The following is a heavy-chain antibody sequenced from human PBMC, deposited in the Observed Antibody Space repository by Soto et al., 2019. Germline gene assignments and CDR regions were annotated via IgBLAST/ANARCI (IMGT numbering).Heavy chain of an antibody. CDR3: ARGRPGYCSGGSCYATTYYEIDY. J-gene: IGHJ4*02. V-gene: IGHV1-69*13. D-gene: IGHD2-15*01. CDR1: GGTFSSYA. Sequence: ASVKVSCKASGGTFSSYAISWVRQAPGQGLEWMGGIIPIFGTANYAQKFQGRVTITADESTSTAYMELSSLRSEDTAVYYCARGRPGYCSGGSCYATTYYEIDYWGQGTLVTVSS. CDR2: IIPIFGTA.